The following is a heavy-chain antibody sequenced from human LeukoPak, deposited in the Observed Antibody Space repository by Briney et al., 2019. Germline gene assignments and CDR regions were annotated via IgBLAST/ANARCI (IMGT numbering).Heavy chain of an antibody. V-gene: IGHV3-74*01. CDR2: INSDGSST. CDR3: AGSGYSYEIGY. CDR1: GFTFSSYW. J-gene: IGHJ4*02. Sequence: GGSLRLSCVASGFTFSSYWMHWVRQAPGKGLVWVSRINSDGSSTSYADSVRGRFTISRDNAKNTLYLQMNSLRAEDTAVYYCAGSGYSYEIGYWGQGTLVTVSS. D-gene: IGHD5-18*01.